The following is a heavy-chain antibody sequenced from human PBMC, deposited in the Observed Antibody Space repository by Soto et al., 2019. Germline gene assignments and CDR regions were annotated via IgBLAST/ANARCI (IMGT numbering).Heavy chain of an antibody. V-gene: IGHV1-24*01. CDR2: FDPEAGTT. J-gene: IGHJ3*02. Sequence: QVQLVQSGAEVKKPGASVKVSCKVSGSTLIEISIHWVRQAPGKGLEWMGGFDPEAGTTIYAQIFQGRVTMNEDTSTETAYMELSSLRSEDTAMYFCATDSQYYYGSGSYYPHAFDIWGQGTMVNVSS. CDR3: ATDSQYYYGSGSYYPHAFDI. CDR1: GSTLIEIS. D-gene: IGHD3-10*01.